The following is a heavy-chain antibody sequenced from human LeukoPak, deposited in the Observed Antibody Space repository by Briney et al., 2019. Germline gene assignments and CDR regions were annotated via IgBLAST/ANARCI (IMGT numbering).Heavy chain of an antibody. Sequence: GGSLRLSCAASGFTVSSDYMSWVRQAPGKGLEWVSVIYSGGSTYYADSVKGRFTISRDKSKNTVYLQMNSLRFEDTAVYYCARLGYCSSTSCYEEGDYWGQGTLVTVSS. CDR3: ARLGYCSSTSCYEEGDY. D-gene: IGHD2-2*01. J-gene: IGHJ4*02. V-gene: IGHV3-53*05. CDR1: GFTVSSDY. CDR2: IYSGGST.